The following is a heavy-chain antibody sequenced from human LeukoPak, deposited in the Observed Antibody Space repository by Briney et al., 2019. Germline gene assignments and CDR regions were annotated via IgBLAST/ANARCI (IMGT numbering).Heavy chain of an antibody. CDR1: GFTFSLYG. CDR2: IRYDGSNK. Sequence: GGPVRLFCAASGFTFSLYGMHWVRQARGKGLEGVAFIRYDGSNKYYADSVKGRFTISRDNSKNTLYLQMNSLRAEDTAVYYCASIWFGESPRGVFDYWGQGTLVTVSS. CDR3: ASIWFGESPRGVFDY. D-gene: IGHD3-10*01. V-gene: IGHV3-30*02. J-gene: IGHJ4*02.